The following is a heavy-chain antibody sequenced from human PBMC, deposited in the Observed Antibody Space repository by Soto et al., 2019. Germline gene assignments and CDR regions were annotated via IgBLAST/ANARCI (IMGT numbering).Heavy chain of an antibody. V-gene: IGHV4-34*01. D-gene: IGHD3-16*02. CDR1: GGSFSGYY. CDR2: INHSGST. CDR3: ARVYDYVWGSYPGYFDY. Sequence: QVQLQQWGAGLLKPSETLSLTCAVYGGSFSGYYWSWIRQPPGKGLEWIGEINHSGSTNYNPSLKRRVTISVDTSKNQFSLKLSSVTAADTAVYYCARVYDYVWGSYPGYFDYWGQGTLVTVSS. J-gene: IGHJ4*02.